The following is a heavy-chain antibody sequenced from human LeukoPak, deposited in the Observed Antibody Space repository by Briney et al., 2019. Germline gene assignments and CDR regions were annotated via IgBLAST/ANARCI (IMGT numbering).Heavy chain of an antibody. J-gene: IGHJ4*02. D-gene: IGHD6-19*01. CDR2: ISSSSSYI. CDR3: ARDFYSGSWGGWYAY. V-gene: IGHV3-21*01. Sequence: GGSLRLSCAASAFTFIRYSMNWVRQAPGKGLEWVSSISSSSSYIYYADSVKGRFTISIDNAKNSLYLQMNSLRAEATAVYYWARDFYSGSWGGWYAYWGQGTLVTVSS. CDR1: AFTFIRYS.